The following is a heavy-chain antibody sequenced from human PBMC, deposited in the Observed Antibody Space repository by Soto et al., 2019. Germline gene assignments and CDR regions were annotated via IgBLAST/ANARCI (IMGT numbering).Heavy chain of an antibody. D-gene: IGHD3-10*01. CDR2: INAGNGNT. Sequence: GASVKVSCKASGYTFTSYAMHWVRQAPGQRLEWMGWINAGNGNTKYSQKFQGRVTITRDTSASTAYMELSSLRSEDTAVYYCARDKPLYYYGKYYYYGMDVWGQGTTVTVSS. CDR1: GYTFTSYA. V-gene: IGHV1-3*01. CDR3: ARDKPLYYYGKYYYYGMDV. J-gene: IGHJ6*02.